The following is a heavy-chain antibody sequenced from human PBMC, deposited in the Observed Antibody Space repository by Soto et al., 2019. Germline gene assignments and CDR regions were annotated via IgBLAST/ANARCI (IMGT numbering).Heavy chain of an antibody. CDR3: ARHVRGMYYCDSSGYYDY. Sequence: PGESLKISCKGSGYSFTSYWISWVRQMPGKGLEWMGRIDPSDSYTNYSPSFQGHVTISADKSISTPYLQWSSPKASDTAMYYCARHVRGMYYCDSSGYYDYWGQGTLATVCS. D-gene: IGHD3-22*01. CDR2: IDPSDSYT. CDR1: GYSFTSYW. J-gene: IGHJ4*02. V-gene: IGHV5-10-1*01.